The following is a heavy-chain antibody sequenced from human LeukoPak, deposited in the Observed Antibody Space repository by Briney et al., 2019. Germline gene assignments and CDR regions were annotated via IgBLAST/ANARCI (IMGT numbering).Heavy chain of an antibody. CDR2: ISGSGGST. J-gene: IGHJ3*02. V-gene: IGHV3-23*01. CDR1: GFTFSSYA. D-gene: IGHD5-24*01. Sequence: GGSLRLSCAASGFTFSSYAMSWVRQAPGKGLEWVSAISGSGGSTYYADSVKGRFTISRDNSKNTLYLQMNSLRAGDTAVYYCAKIVGMATVRDAFDIWGQGTMVTVSS. CDR3: AKIVGMATVRDAFDI.